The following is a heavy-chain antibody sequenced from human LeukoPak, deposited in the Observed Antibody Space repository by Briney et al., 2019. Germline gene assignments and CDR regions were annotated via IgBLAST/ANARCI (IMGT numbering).Heavy chain of an antibody. CDR1: GGSISSSSYY. CDR2: IYYSGST. CDR3: AREPPWIQLWLPFDAFDI. V-gene: IGHV4-39*07. D-gene: IGHD5-18*01. J-gene: IGHJ3*02. Sequence: PSETLSLTCTVSGGSISSSSYYWGWIRQPPGKGLEWIGSIYYSGSTYYNPSLKSRVTISVDTSKYQFSLKLSSVTAADTAVYYCAREPPWIQLWLPFDAFDIWGQGTMVTVSS.